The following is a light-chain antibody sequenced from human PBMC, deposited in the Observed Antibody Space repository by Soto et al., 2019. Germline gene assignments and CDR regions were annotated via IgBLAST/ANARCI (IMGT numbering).Light chain of an antibody. CDR2: ATS. J-gene: IGKJ1*01. CDR3: QQSYSTLWP. CDR1: QSISSY. Sequence: DIQMTQSPSSLSASVGDRVTITCRASQSISSYLNWYQQKPGKAPKLLIYATSTLQSGVPSRFSGGGSGTDFTLTISRLQPEDFAIYYCQQSYSTLWPFGQVTK. V-gene: IGKV1-39*01.